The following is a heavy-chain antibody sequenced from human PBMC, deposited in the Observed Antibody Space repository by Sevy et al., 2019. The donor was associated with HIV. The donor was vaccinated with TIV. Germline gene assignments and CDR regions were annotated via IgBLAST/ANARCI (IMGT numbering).Heavy chain of an antibody. D-gene: IGHD3-10*01. CDR2: INPDNGGT. CDR1: KYSFSDHY. Sequence: ASVKVSCKASKYSFSDHYIHWVRQAPGQGLEWMGWINPDNGGTNYAQKFQGRVTMTRDTSISTTYMEMSSLGSDDTAVYYCARVFRYRSYWSAVDFWGQGTLVTVSS. J-gene: IGHJ4*02. CDR3: ARVFRYRSYWSAVDF. V-gene: IGHV1-2*02.